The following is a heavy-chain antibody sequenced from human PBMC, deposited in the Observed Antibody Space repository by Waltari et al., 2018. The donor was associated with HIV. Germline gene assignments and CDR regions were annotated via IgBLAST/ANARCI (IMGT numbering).Heavy chain of an antibody. CDR1: GFTFSSFD. J-gene: IGHJ3*02. CDR3: AKEVTYCSGGSCDGAFDI. Sequence: LESGGGLVQPGGSLRLSCAASGFTFSSFDMTWVRQAPGEGLEWVSTISDFGDTTYFADSVKGRFTVSRDNSKNALYLQMNSLRADDTAIYYCAKEVTYCSGGSCDGAFDIWGQGTMVTVSS. CDR2: ISDFGDTT. D-gene: IGHD2-15*01. V-gene: IGHV3-23*01.